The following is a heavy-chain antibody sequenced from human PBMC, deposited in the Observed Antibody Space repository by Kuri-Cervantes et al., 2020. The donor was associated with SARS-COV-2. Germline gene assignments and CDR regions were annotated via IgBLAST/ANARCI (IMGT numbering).Heavy chain of an antibody. CDR3: ARSFTVTDPFDP. J-gene: IGHJ5*02. Sequence: GESLKISCAASGSTFSSYSMNWVRQAPGKGLEWVSSISSSSSYIYYADSVKGRFTISRDNAKNSLYLQMNSLRAEDTAVYYCARSFTVTDPFDPWGQGTLVTVSS. V-gene: IGHV3-21*01. CDR1: GSTFSSYS. D-gene: IGHD4-11*01. CDR2: ISSSSSYI.